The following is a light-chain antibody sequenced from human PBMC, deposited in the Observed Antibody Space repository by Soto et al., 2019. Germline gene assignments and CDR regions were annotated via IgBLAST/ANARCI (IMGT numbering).Light chain of an antibody. CDR1: SSDVGTYNY. V-gene: IGLV2-14*01. Sequence: QSALTQPASVSGSPGQSITISCTGTSSDVGTYNYVSWYQQYPGKAPKLMIYDVTNRPSGVSNRFSGSKSGNTASLAISGLRAEDEADYYCTTYIGTGTFEVFGGGTKLTVL. J-gene: IGLJ2*01. CDR2: DVT. CDR3: TTYIGTGTFEV.